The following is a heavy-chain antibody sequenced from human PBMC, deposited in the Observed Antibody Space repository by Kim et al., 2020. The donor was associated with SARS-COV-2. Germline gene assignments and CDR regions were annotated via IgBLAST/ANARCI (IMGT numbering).Heavy chain of an antibody. CDR3: YSYGY. Sequence: GGSLRLSCAASSSSYWMSWVRQAPGKGLEWVANIKEDGSEKYYVDSVKGRFTISRDNAKNSLYLQMNSLRGDDTAIYYCYSYGYWGQGTLVTVSS. CDR2: IKEDGSEK. D-gene: IGHD5-18*01. J-gene: IGHJ4*02. V-gene: IGHV3-7*03. CDR1: SSSYW.